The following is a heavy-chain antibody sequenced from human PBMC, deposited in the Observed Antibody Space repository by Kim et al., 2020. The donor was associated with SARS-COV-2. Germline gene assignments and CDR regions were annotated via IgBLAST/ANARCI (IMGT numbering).Heavy chain of an antibody. Sequence: HKLQDRVTVTRDTSTSTLYMELSSLRSEDTAVYYCAREIAPAGKTFDYWGQGTLVTASS. CDR3: AREIAPAGKTFDY. V-gene: IGHV1-46*01. J-gene: IGHJ4*02. D-gene: IGHD6-13*01.